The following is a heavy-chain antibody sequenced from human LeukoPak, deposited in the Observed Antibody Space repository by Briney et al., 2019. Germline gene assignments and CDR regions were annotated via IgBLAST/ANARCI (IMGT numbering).Heavy chain of an antibody. J-gene: IGHJ4*02. Sequence: GASVKVSCKASGYTFTSYALSWVRQAPGQGLEWMGWINPNSGGTKYAQKFQGRVTMTRDTSISTAYMELSRLRSDDTAVYYCARATILTGYPVFDYWGQGTLVTVSS. CDR1: GYTFTSYA. CDR2: INPNSGGT. CDR3: ARATILTGYPVFDY. V-gene: IGHV1-2*02. D-gene: IGHD3-9*01.